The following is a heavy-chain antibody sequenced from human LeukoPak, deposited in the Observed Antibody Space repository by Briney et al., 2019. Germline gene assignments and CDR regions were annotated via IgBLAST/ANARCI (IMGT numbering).Heavy chain of an antibody. V-gene: IGHV3-20*04. CDR1: GFTFSSYG. Sequence: GGSLRLSCAASGFTFSSYGMHWVRQAPGKGLEWVSGINWNGGSTGYADSVEGRLTISRDNAKNSQYLQMNSLRAEDTAVYYCAELGITMIGGVWGKGTTVTISS. CDR2: INWNGGST. D-gene: IGHD3-10*02. CDR3: AELGITMIGGV. J-gene: IGHJ6*04.